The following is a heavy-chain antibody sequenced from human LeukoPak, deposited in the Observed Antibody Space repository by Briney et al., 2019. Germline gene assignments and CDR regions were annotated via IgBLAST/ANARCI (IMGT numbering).Heavy chain of an antibody. Sequence: PLETLSLTCTVSGGSISSSSYYWGWIRQPPGKGLEWIGSIYYSGSTYYNPSLKSRVTISVETSKNQVSLKLSSVTAADTAVYYCARQGAGGRAFDIWGQGTMVTVSS. D-gene: IGHD6-19*01. CDR1: GGSISSSSYY. V-gene: IGHV4-39*01. CDR3: ARQGAGGRAFDI. J-gene: IGHJ3*02. CDR2: IYYSGST.